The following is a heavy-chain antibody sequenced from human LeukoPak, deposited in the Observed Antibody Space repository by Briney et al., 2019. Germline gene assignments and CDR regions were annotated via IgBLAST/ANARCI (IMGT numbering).Heavy chain of an antibody. J-gene: IGHJ4*02. V-gene: IGHV4-39*07. CDR2: IYYSGST. CDR1: GGSINSSNHY. D-gene: IGHD6-6*01. Sequence: SETLSLTCTVSGGSINSSNHYWGWIRQPPGKGLEWIGSIYYSGSTYYNPSLKSRVTTSIDTSKNQFSLNLSSVTAADTALYYCARVGKYSSSPWYFDYWGQGTLVTVSS. CDR3: ARVGKYSSSPWYFDY.